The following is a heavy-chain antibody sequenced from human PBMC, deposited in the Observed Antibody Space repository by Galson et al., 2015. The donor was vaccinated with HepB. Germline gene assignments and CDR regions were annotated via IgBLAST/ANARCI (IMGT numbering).Heavy chain of an antibody. D-gene: IGHD6-13*01. Sequence: SLRLSCAASGFIFSHYAMSWVRQAPGKGLEWVSGINSSGGSTYHADSVKGRFTISRDNSKNTLYLQMNSLRAEDTAVYYCAKKGSSSNHYYYHGMDVWGQGTTVTVSS. CDR1: GFIFSHYA. J-gene: IGHJ6*02. CDR2: INSSGGST. V-gene: IGHV3-23*01. CDR3: AKKGSSSNHYYYHGMDV.